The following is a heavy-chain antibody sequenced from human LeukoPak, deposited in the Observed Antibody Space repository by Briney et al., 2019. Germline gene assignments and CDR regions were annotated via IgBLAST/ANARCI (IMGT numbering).Heavy chain of an antibody. CDR1: GFTFSSYA. D-gene: IGHD3-22*01. CDR3: AKDWGYYDSSGYYYANWFDP. Sequence: PGGSLRLSCAASGFTFSSYAMSWVRQAPGKGLEWVSAISGSGGSTYYADSVKGRFTISRDNSKNTLYLQMNSLRAEDTAVYYCAKDWGYYDSSGYYYANWFDPWGQGTLVTVSS. CDR2: ISGSGGST. V-gene: IGHV3-23*01. J-gene: IGHJ5*02.